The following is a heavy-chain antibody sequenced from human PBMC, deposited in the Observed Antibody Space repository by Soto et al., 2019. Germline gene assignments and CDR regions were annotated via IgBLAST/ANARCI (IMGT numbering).Heavy chain of an antibody. Sequence: QVQLVQSGAGVRMPGASVNVSGKTSGYIFTNYGVAWVRQAPGQGLELVAWISGYNGYPKHTQKFQGRVTVTTDTTTRTGYMELRNLRSDDTAVYYCASASAGALYDFWGQGTRVTVSS. CDR3: ASASAGALYDF. D-gene: IGHD6-13*01. V-gene: IGHV1-18*01. CDR2: ISGYNGYP. CDR1: GYIFTNYG. J-gene: IGHJ4*02.